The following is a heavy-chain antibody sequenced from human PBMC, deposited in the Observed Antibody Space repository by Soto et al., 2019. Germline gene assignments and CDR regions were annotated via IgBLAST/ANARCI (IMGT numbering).Heavy chain of an antibody. Sequence: KTSETLSHTCTVSGGSISSYYWSCIRQPPGKGLEWIGYISYSGSTNYNPSLKSRVTRSVDTSKNQFSLKLSSVTAADTAVYYCARDSRRGFDYWGQGTLVAVSS. D-gene: IGHD3-10*01. CDR1: GGSISSYY. CDR2: ISYSGST. J-gene: IGHJ4*02. CDR3: ARDSRRGFDY. V-gene: IGHV4-59*01.